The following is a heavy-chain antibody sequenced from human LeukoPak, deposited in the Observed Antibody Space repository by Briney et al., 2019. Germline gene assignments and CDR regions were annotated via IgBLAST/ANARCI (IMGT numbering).Heavy chain of an antibody. CDR1: GYTFSSYW. Sequence: GGSLRLSCAASGYTFSSYWMHWVRQAPGKGLFWVSRIISDASSTLYADSVKGRFTISRDNAKNTLYLQMNSLRAEDTALYHCARAREDNAFDIWGQGTMVTVSS. CDR3: ARAREDNAFDI. D-gene: IGHD2-15*01. V-gene: IGHV3-74*01. J-gene: IGHJ3*02. CDR2: IISDASST.